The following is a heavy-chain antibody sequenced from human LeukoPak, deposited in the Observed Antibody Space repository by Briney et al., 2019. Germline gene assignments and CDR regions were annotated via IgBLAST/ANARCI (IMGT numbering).Heavy chain of an antibody. Sequence: SETLSLTCTVSGGSISSYYWSWIRQPPGKGLEWIGEINHSGSTNYNPSLKSRVTISVDTSKNQFSLNLSSVTAADTAVYYCARVDWLANYYYYMDVWGKGTTVTVSS. V-gene: IGHV4-34*01. CDR2: INHSGST. D-gene: IGHD2-21*01. CDR3: ARVDWLANYYYYMDV. J-gene: IGHJ6*03. CDR1: GGSISSYY.